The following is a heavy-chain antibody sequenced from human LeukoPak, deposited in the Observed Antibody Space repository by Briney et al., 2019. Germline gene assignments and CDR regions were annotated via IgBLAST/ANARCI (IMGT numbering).Heavy chain of an antibody. J-gene: IGHJ2*01. CDR1: GFTLSHYW. CDR2: IEKDGSAA. V-gene: IGHV3-7*01. D-gene: IGHD1-26*01. CDR3: ARAGVTNLLGETYWYFDL. Sequence: GGSLRLSCTASGFTLSHYWMTWVRQAPAKGLEWVAKIEKDGSAAYYVDSMKGRFTISRDNAENSLYLQMNSLRAEDTAVYSCARAGVTNLLGETYWYFDLWGRGTLVTVSS.